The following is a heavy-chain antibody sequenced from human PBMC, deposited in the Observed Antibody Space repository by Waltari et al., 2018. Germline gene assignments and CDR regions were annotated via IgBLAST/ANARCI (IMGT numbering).Heavy chain of an antibody. D-gene: IGHD4-17*01. CDR2: INSNSGGT. CDR3: ATRIGDYDGSFDY. CDR1: GYIFTGYY. J-gene: IGHJ4*02. Sequence: QVQLVQSGAEVKKPGASVKVSCKASGYIFTGYYIDWVRQAPGQGLEWMGRINSNSGGTSYAQKFQCRVTMNRDTSIRTAYMELSRLRSDDTTIYYCATRIGDYDGSFDYWGQGTLVTVSS. V-gene: IGHV1-2*06.